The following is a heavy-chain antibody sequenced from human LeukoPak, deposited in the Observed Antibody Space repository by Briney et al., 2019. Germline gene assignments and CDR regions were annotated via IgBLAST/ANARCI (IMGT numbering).Heavy chain of an antibody. CDR1: GFTFSSSW. D-gene: IGHD3-9*01. J-gene: IGHJ6*04. Sequence: GGSLRLSCAASGFTFSSSWMIWVRQAPGKGLEWVGNINQDGSDKYYVDSVKGRFTISRDNAKNSLYLQMNSLRAEDTAVYYCARAYYDILTGEIDYGMDVWGKGTTVTVSS. V-gene: IGHV3-7*01. CDR3: ARAYYDILTGEIDYGMDV. CDR2: INQDGSDK.